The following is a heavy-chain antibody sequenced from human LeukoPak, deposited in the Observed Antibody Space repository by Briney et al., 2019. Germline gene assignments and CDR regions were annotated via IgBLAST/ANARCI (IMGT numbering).Heavy chain of an antibody. V-gene: IGHV3-21*01. J-gene: IGHJ4*02. CDR1: GFTFSSYT. Sequence: GGSMRLSCTASGFTFSSYTMNWVRQAPGKGLEWLSSISSGSGYIFYADSMKVRFTISRDNAKNSLNLQMSSLRAEDTAVYYCASGTTGTTGFNYWGQGTLVTVSS. CDR2: ISSGSGYI. CDR3: ASGTTGTTGFNY. D-gene: IGHD1-7*01.